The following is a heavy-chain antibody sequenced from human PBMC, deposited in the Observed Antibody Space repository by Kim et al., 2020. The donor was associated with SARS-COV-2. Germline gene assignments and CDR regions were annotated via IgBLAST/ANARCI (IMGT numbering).Heavy chain of an antibody. CDR2: IYHSGST. J-gene: IGHJ4*01. V-gene: IGHV4-38-2*02. D-gene: IGHD2-2*01. CDR3: ARVCSSTSCFSTAIDY. Sequence: SETLSLTCTVSGYSISSGYYWGWIRQPPGKGLEWIGSIYHSGSTYYNPSLKSRVTISVDTSKNQFSLKLSSVTAADTAVYYCARVCSSTSCFSTAIDYWG. CDR1: GYSISSGYY.